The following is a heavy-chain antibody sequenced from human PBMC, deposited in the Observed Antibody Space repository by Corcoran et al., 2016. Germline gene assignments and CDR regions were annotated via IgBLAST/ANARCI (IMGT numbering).Heavy chain of an antibody. Sequence: QVQLVQSGAEVKKPGASVKVSCKASGYTFTSYGISWVRQAPGQGLEWMGWISAYNGNTNYAQKLQGRVTMTTDTSTSTAYMELRSMRSDDTAEYYWARGVVVPAALTDYYYGMDVWGQGTTVTVSS. CDR1: GYTFTSYG. J-gene: IGHJ6*02. D-gene: IGHD2-2*01. CDR2: ISAYNGNT. CDR3: ARGVVVPAALTDYYYGMDV. V-gene: IGHV1-18*01.